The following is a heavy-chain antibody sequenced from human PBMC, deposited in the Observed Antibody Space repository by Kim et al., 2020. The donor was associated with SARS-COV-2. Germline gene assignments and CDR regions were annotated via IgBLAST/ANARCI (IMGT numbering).Heavy chain of an antibody. D-gene: IGHD2-2*01. V-gene: IGHV4-39*01. CDR3: GSLLGFSSCANCSRYF. Sequence: SETLSLTCTVSGYSISGSSYSWGWLRQSPGMGLEWIATINDSGNRFSTSSLKSRVTISVDTSNNQFSLNLTSLIASATVVYFCGSLLGFSSCANCSRYF. J-gene: IGHJ2*01. CDR1: GYSISGSSYS. CDR2: INDSGNR.